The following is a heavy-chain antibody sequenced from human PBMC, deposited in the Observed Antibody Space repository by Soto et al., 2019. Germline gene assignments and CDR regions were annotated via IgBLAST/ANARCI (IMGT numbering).Heavy chain of an antibody. D-gene: IGHD3-22*01. CDR2: LKQDGSEK. J-gene: IGHJ6*02. Sequence: GSLILSSTAAVFTFSSYRMRWGRQAPGKGLEWVANLKQDGSEKYYVDSVKGRFTISRDNAKNSLYRQMNSLRAEDTAVYYCAREVDYYDSSGYSPWYDYGVDVWGQGTTVTVCS. V-gene: IGHV3-7*03. CDR1: VFTFSSYR. CDR3: AREVDYYDSSGYSPWYDYGVDV.